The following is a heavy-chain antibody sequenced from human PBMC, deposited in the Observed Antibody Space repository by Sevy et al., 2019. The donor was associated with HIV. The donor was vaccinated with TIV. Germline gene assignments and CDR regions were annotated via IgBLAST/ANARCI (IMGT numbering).Heavy chain of an antibody. Sequence: ASVKVSCKASGYTFATYTLHWVRQAPGQSLEWMGWLNPGNGNTRYSQKFQGRVTITRDTSAHTAYMELTGLTSEDTAVYYCARDPYARRGFDYWGQGTLVTVSS. D-gene: IGHD3-16*01. J-gene: IGHJ4*02. CDR3: ARDPYARRGFDY. CDR1: GYTFATYT. CDR2: LNPGNGNT. V-gene: IGHV1-3*01.